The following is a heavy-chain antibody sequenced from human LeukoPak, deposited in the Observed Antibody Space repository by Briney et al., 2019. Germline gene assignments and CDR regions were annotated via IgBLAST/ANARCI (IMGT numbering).Heavy chain of an antibody. Sequence: SETLSLTCSVSGGSINNYYWIWIRQTPGQELEWIGYIYYTGSTNYNPSLKSRVTVSVDTPKNQYSLKLRSVTAADTAVYYCARIGRVGGYYFDHWGQGTLVTVSS. V-gene: IGHV4-59*01. CDR1: GGSINNYY. CDR3: ARIGRVGGYYFDH. CDR2: IYYTGST. J-gene: IGHJ4*02. D-gene: IGHD3-16*01.